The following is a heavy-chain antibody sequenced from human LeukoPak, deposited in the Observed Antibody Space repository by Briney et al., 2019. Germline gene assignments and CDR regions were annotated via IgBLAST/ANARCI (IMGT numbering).Heavy chain of an antibody. J-gene: IGHJ4*02. Sequence: PGGSLRLSCAASGFMFSTYWMTWVRQAPGKGPVWVANIKPDGSETYYVDSVKGRFTISRDNTKNLLFLQMNSLRGEDAAVYYCGGFGYEAAVDLWGQGTLVTVSS. CDR1: GFMFSTYW. CDR2: IKPDGSET. V-gene: IGHV3-7*01. D-gene: IGHD6-13*01. CDR3: GGFGYEAAVDL.